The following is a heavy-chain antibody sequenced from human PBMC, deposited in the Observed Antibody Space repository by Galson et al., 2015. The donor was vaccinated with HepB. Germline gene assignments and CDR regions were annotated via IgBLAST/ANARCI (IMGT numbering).Heavy chain of an antibody. Sequence: SLRLSCAASGFTFSNAFMSWVRQASGKGLEWVGRIKSKTEGGTTDYAAPVKGRFSISRDDSKGTLYLQMNSLKTEDTAVYYCTTVTVTVQNYYYQYGMDLWGQGTTVTVSS. J-gene: IGHJ6*02. V-gene: IGHV3-15*01. D-gene: IGHD4-17*01. CDR3: TTVTVTVQNYYYQYGMDL. CDR1: GFTFSNAF. CDR2: IKSKTEGGTT.